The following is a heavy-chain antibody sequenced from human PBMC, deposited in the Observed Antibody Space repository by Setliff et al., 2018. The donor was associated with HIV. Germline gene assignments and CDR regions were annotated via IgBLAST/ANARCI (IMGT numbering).Heavy chain of an antibody. D-gene: IGHD6-13*01. J-gene: IGHJ6*03. Sequence: SETLSLTCAVYGGSFSGYCWSWIRQPPGKGLEWIGEIQHSGRINYNPSLRSRVTTSVDTSKNQFSLGLRSVTAADTAVYYCARVSCSSWYPIPRYYYYSMDVWGNGTTVTVSS. V-gene: IGHV4-34*01. CDR3: ARVSCSSWYPIPRYYYYSMDV. CDR2: IQHSGRI. CDR1: GGSFSGYC.